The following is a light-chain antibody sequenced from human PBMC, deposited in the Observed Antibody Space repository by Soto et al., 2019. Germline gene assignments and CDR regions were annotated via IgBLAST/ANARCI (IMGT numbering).Light chain of an antibody. J-gene: IGKJ5*01. CDR1: QSVSYY. V-gene: IGKV3-11*01. CDR2: GAS. Sequence: MVLSQGPATLSLSPGERATLSCRASQSVSYYLAWYQQKPGQAPRLLIYGASTRAAGIPARFSGSGSGTDFTLTISSLEPEDFAVYYCQQRSNWPPITFGQGTRLEIK. CDR3: QQRSNWPPIT.